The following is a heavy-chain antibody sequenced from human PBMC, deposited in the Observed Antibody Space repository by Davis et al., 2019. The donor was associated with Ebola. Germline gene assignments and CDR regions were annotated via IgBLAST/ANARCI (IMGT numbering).Heavy chain of an antibody. V-gene: IGHV1-69*06. CDR2: IIPIFGTA. Sequence: SVKVSCKASGGTFSSYAISWVRQAPGQGLEWMGGIIPIFGTANYAQKFQGRVTITADKSTSTAYMELSSLRSEDTAVYYCARDSRRTVYYYYYGMDVWGQGTTVTVSS. CDR3: ARDSRRTVYYYYYGMDV. D-gene: IGHD4-17*01. CDR1: GGTFSSYA. J-gene: IGHJ6*02.